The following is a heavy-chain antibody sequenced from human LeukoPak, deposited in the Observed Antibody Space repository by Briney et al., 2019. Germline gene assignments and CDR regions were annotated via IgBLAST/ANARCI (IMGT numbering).Heavy chain of an antibody. J-gene: IGHJ4*02. CDR1: GFTFSSYG. D-gene: IGHD4-17*01. V-gene: IGHV3-33*03. Sequence: GGSLRLSCAASGFTFSSYGMHWVRQAPGKGLEWVAVIWYDGSNKYYADSVKGRFTISRDNSKNSLYLQMNSLRTEDTALYYCAKPNYGDYYYFDYWGQGTLVTVSS. CDR2: IWYDGSNK. CDR3: AKPNYGDYYYFDY.